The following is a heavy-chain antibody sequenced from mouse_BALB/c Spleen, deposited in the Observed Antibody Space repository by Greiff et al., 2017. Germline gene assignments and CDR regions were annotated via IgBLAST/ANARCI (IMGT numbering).Heavy chain of an antibody. J-gene: IGHJ2*01. CDR1: GFSLTSYG. V-gene: IGHV2-9*02. CDR3: ARERTTVVGDYYFDY. D-gene: IGHD1-1*01. CDR2: IWAGGST. Sequence: VQLVESGPGLVAPSQSLSITCTVSGFSLTSYGVHWVRQPPGKGLEWLGVIWAGGSTNYNSALMSRLSISKDNSTSQVFLKMNSLQTDDTAMYYCARERTTVVGDYYFDYWGQGTTLTVSS.